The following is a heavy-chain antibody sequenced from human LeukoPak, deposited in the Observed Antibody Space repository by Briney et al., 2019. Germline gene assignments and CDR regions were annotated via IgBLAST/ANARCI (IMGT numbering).Heavy chain of an antibody. Sequence: SETLSLTCTVYGGSFSGYYWSWIRQPPGKGLEWIGYIYYSGSTYYNPSLKSRVTISVDTSKNQFSLKLSSVTAADTAVYYCARGPTIFGVVTLGFDYWGQGTLVTVSS. CDR2: IYYSGST. D-gene: IGHD3-3*01. CDR3: ARGPTIFGVVTLGFDY. CDR1: GGSFSGYY. J-gene: IGHJ4*02. V-gene: IGHV4-59*06.